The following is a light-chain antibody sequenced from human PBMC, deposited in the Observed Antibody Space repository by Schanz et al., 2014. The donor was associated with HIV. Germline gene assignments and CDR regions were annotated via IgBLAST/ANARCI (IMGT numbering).Light chain of an antibody. CDR1: SSNIGAGYD. J-gene: IGLJ3*02. CDR3: AAWGDSLEGWV. Sequence: QSGLTQPPSVSGAPGQRVSISCTGSSSNIGAGYDVHWYQQLPGTAPKLLIYGKTNRPSGVPDRFSGSKSGTSASLAITGLQAEDEADYYCAAWGDSLEGWVFGGGTKLTVL. CDR2: GKT. V-gene: IGLV1-40*01.